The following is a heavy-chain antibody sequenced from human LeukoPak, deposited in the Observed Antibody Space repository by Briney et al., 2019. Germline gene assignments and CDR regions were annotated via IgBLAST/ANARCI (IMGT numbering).Heavy chain of an antibody. CDR2: IYTSGST. D-gene: IGHD4-23*01. Sequence: SQTLSLTCTVSGGSISSGSYYWSWIRQPAGKGLEWIGRIYTSGSTSYNPSLKSRVTISVDTSKNQFSLKLSSMTAADTAVYYCASSTMVVTPLSDHIDYWGQGTLVTVSS. CDR1: GGSISSGSYY. V-gene: IGHV4-61*02. J-gene: IGHJ4*02. CDR3: ASSTMVVTPLSDHIDY.